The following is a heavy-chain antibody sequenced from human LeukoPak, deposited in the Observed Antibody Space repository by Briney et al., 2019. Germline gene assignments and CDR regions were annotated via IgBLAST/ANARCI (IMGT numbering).Heavy chain of an antibody. CDR1: GGSISSGSYY. V-gene: IGHV4-61*02. Sequence: SETLSPTCTVSGGSISSGSYYWSWIRQPAGKGLEWIGRIYTSGSTNYNPSLKSRVTISVDTSKNQFSLKLSSVTAADTAVYYCARNIGSCYSCFDYWGQGTLVTVSS. CDR2: IYTSGST. J-gene: IGHJ4*02. CDR3: ARNIGSCYSCFDY. D-gene: IGHD2-15*01.